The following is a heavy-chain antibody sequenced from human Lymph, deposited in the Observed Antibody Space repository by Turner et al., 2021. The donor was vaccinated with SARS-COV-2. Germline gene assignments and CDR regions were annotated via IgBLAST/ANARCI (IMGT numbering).Heavy chain of an antibody. Sequence: EVQRLESWGGLVQPVGSLRLPRAASGFTFSSSAMSWVRRAPGKGLTWVSAISGSGGNTYYADSVKDRFTISRDNSKNTLYLQMNSLRAEDTAIYYGAKDRVTLSSGWEDYWGQGALVTVSS. CDR3: AKDRVTLSSGWEDY. CDR1: GFTFSSSA. J-gene: IGHJ4*02. V-gene: IGHV3-23*01. CDR2: ISGSGGNT. D-gene: IGHD6-19*01.